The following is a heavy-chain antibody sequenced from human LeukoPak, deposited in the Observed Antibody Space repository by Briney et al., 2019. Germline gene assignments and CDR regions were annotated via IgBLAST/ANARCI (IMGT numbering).Heavy chain of an antibody. Sequence: GRSLRLSCAASGFTFSSYGMHWVRQAPGKGLEWVAVISYDGSNKYYADSVKGRFTISRDNSKNTLYLQMNSLRAEDTAVYYCAKAYCTNGVCNLDYWGHGTLVTASS. J-gene: IGHJ4*01. V-gene: IGHV3-30*18. CDR2: ISYDGSNK. CDR1: GFTFSSYG. CDR3: AKAYCTNGVCNLDY. D-gene: IGHD2-8*01.